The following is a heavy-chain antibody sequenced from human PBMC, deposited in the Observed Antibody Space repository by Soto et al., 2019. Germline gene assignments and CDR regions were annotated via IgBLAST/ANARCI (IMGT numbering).Heavy chain of an antibody. CDR2: IIPIFGTA. V-gene: IGHV1-69*13. CDR1: GGTFSSYA. J-gene: IGHJ4*02. CDR3: AREGVDKWLQFDY. Sequence: ASVKVSCKASGGTFSSYAISWVRQAPGQGLEWMGGIIPIFGTANYAQKFQGRVTITADESTSTAYMELSSLRSEDTAVYYCAREGVDKWLQFDYWGQGTLVTVSS. D-gene: IGHD5-12*01.